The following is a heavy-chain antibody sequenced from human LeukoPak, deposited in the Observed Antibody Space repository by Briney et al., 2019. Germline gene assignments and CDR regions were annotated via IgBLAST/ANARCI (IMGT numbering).Heavy chain of an antibody. CDR3: ARDFRVCSSGSRYSGPFDY. D-gene: IGHD2-15*01. V-gene: IGHV4-38-2*02. CDR1: GYSISSDYF. J-gene: IGHJ4*02. Sequence: SETLSLTCTVSGYSISSDYFWGWIRQSPGKGLEWIGSIYHSWSTYFNPSLKSRVTISVDTSKNQFSLKLSSVTAADTAVYYCARDFRVCSSGSRYSGPFDYWGQGTLVTVSS. CDR2: IYHSWST.